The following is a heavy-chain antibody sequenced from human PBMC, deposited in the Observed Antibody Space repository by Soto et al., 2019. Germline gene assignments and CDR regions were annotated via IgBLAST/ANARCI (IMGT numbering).Heavy chain of an antibody. CDR2: ISAYNGNT. CDR3: ARDMSIAVAAPGY. Sequence: ASVKVSCKASGYTFTSYGTSWVRQAPGQGLEWMGWISAYNGNTNYAQKLQGRVTMTTDTSTSTAYMALRSLTSDDTAVYYCARDMSIAVAAPGYWGQGTLVTVSS. D-gene: IGHD6-19*01. V-gene: IGHV1-18*01. CDR1: GYTFTSYG. J-gene: IGHJ4*02.